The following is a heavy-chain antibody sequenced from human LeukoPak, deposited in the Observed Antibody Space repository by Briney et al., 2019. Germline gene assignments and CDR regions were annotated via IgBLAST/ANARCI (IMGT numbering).Heavy chain of an antibody. V-gene: IGHV3-30*04. Sequence: GGSLRLSCAASGFTFNSYTMHWVRQAPGKGLEWVSFMTCDGSNIYYGDSVKGLFTISRDNSKNTLSLQMNRLRAEGTAVYYCARDFEGRSNGVVFDYWGQGTLVTVSS. CDR2: MTCDGSNI. CDR3: ARDFEGRSNGVVFDY. J-gene: IGHJ4*02. D-gene: IGHD3-3*01. CDR1: GFTFNSYT.